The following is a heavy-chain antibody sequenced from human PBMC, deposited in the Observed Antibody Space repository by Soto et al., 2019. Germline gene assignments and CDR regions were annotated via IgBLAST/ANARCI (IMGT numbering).Heavy chain of an antibody. CDR3: ARGYTGYCSGGTCYWFDP. CDR1: GFSFSSYS. Sequence: EVQLVESGGGLVKPGGSLRLSCAASGFSFSSYSMNWVRQAPGKGLEWVSSISSSASHINYADSVKGRFTIPRDNAKKSLYLQMNSLSAEDTAVYYCARGYTGYCSGGTCYWFDPWGQGTLVTVSS. D-gene: IGHD2-15*01. V-gene: IGHV3-21*01. J-gene: IGHJ5*02. CDR2: ISSSASHI.